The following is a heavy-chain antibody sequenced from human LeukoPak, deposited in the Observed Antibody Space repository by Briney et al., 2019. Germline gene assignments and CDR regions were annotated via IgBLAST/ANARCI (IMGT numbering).Heavy chain of an antibody. J-gene: IGHJ4*02. CDR2: ISSSSSYI. Sequence: NPGGSLRLSCAAPGFTFSSYSMNWVRQAPGKGLEWVSSISSSSSYIYYADSVKGRFTISRDNAKNSLYLQMNSLRAEDTAVYYCARVWDILTGYPPDYWGQGTLVTVSS. V-gene: IGHV3-21*01. CDR3: ARVWDILTGYPPDY. D-gene: IGHD3-9*01. CDR1: GFTFSSYS.